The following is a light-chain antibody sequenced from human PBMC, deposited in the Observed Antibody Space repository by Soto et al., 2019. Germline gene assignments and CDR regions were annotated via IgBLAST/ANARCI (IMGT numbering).Light chain of an antibody. CDR1: SSDVGGYNY. V-gene: IGLV2-8*01. Sequence: QSALTQPPSASGSPGQSVTISCTGTSSDVGGYNYVSWYQQHPGKAPKLMIYEVFKRPSGVPDRFSGSKSGNTTSLTVSGLQAEDEADYYCSSYAGSNSFDVFGTGTQLTVL. J-gene: IGLJ1*01. CDR2: EVF. CDR3: SSYAGSNSFDV.